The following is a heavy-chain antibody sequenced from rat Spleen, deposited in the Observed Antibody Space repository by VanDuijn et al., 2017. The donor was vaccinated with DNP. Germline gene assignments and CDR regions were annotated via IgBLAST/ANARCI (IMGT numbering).Heavy chain of an antibody. CDR3: ARLANYGGYSDWFAY. D-gene: IGHD1-11*01. CDR1: GFTFGNYD. Sequence: EVQLVESGENLVRPGGSLKLSCVVSGFTFGNYDMAWVRQAPTKGLEWVALISPNGDRTYYRDSVKGRFTVSRNNAENALYMQMDSLRSEDTATYYCARLANYGGYSDWFAYWGQGTLVTVSS. CDR2: ISPNGDRT. V-gene: IGHV5S23*01. J-gene: IGHJ3*01.